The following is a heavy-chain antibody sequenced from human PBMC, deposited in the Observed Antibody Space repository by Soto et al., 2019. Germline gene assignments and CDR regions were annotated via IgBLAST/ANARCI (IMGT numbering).Heavy chain of an antibody. D-gene: IGHD1-20*01. CDR2: IWSDGNNT. J-gene: IGHJ4*02. V-gene: IGHV3-33*01. Sequence: GGSLRLSCAASGFTFTNYGFHWVRQAPGKGLEWVAAIWSDGNNTYNGGAVEGRFTISKDNSKNMLYLQMNDLRVEDTALYYCARDSIRVPADFDYWGQGTLVTVSS. CDR1: GFTFTNYG. CDR3: ARDSIRVPADFDY.